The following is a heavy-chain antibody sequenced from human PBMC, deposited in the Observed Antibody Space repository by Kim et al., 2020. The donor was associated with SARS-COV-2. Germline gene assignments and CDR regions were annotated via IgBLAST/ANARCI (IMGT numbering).Heavy chain of an antibody. Sequence: SETLSLTCTVSGGSISSYYWSWIRQPPGKGLEWIGYIYYSGSTNYNPSLKSRVTISVDTSKNQFSLKLSSVTAADTAVYYCARYRPSRGAIVARYFDLWGRGTLVTVSS. CDR3: ARYRPSRGAIVARYFDL. CDR1: GGSISSYY. CDR2: IYYSGST. D-gene: IGHD2-21*01. J-gene: IGHJ2*01. V-gene: IGHV4-59*08.